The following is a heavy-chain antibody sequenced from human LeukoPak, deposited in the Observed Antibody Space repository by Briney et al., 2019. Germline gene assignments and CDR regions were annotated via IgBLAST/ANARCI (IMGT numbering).Heavy chain of an antibody. V-gene: IGHV3-23*01. J-gene: IGHJ4*02. CDR1: GFTFSSYA. CDR3: AKGAYDYIEMGYFDY. CDR2: IVASSGST. D-gene: IGHD5-12*01. Sequence: GGSLRLSCAASGFTFSSYAVSWVRQAPGKGLAWVSLIVASSGSTFYADSVKGRFTISRDSSKNTLYLQMNSLRAEDMAVYYCAKGAYDYIEMGYFDYWGQGTLVTVSS.